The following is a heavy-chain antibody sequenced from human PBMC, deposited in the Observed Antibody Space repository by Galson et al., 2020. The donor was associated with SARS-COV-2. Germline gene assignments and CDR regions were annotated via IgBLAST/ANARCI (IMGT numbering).Heavy chain of an antibody. CDR1: GDDVSSDNAA. CDR3: ARGPALGATANYCYYGFDA. CDR2: TYYKSKWNL. D-gene: IGHD1-26*01. V-gene: IGHV6-1*01. Sequence: SQTLALTCDISGDDVSSDNAARNGIRQSPSKGLERPGMTYYKSKWNLDYEPSVQRRVIINPDTSMNLFFMDLKSVTPEDSAVYYCARGPALGATANYCYYGFDAWGEGTTVTVSS. J-gene: IGHJ6*04.